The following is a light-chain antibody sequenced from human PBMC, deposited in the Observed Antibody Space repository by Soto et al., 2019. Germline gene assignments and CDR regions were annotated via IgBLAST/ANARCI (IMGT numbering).Light chain of an antibody. Sequence: DMQMAQSLSTLSGPVGERVTITCRASQTISSWLAWYQQKPGKAPKLLIYKASTLKSGVPSRFSGSGSGTEFTLTISSLQPDDFATYYCQHDNTYSFGQGTKVDIK. J-gene: IGKJ1*01. CDR1: QTISSW. CDR2: KAS. V-gene: IGKV1-5*03. CDR3: QHDNTYS.